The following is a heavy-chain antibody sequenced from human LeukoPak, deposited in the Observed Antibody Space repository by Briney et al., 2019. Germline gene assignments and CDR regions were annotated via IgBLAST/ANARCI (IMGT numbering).Heavy chain of an antibody. D-gene: IGHD3-3*01. CDR2: IIPIFGTA. CDR1: GGTFSSYA. J-gene: IGHJ6*03. Sequence: SVKVSCKASGGTFSSYAISWVRQAPGQGLEWMGGIIPIFGTANYAQKFQGRVTITADKSTSTAYMELSSLRSEDTAVYYCAKGGGLEWLLYPPYYYYYYMDVWGKGTTVTVSS. CDR3: AKGGGLEWLLYPPYYYYYYMDV. V-gene: IGHV1-69*06.